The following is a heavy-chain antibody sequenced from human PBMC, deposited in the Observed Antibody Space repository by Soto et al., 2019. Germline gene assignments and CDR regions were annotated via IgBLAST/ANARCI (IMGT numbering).Heavy chain of an antibody. J-gene: IGHJ6*02. CDR3: ARAMKDIVATISFYGMDV. CDR1: GYTFTSYC. CDR2: INPSGRGT. Sequence: ASVKVSCKASGYTFTSYCFHWVRQARGQGLEWMGVINPSGRGTTYAQKFQGRVTTTSDTSASTVYMELRSLRSEDTALYYCARAMKDIVATISFYGMDVWGQGTTVTGLL. V-gene: IGHV1-46*01. D-gene: IGHD5-12*01.